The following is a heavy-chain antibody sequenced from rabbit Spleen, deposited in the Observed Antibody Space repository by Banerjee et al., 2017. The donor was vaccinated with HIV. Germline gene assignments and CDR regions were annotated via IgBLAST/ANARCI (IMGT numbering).Heavy chain of an antibody. CDR1: GFSFSSSYY. CDR2: IYGGFGDAT. J-gene: IGHJ4*01. CDR3: AREEGSAYLFNL. Sequence: QSLEESGGDMVKPGTSLTLTCTASGFSFSSSYYICWVRQAPGKGLEWVGCIYGGFGDATYYANWVKGRFTLSKTSSTTVTLQMTSLTAADTATYFCAREEGSAYLFNLWGPGTLVTVS. V-gene: IGHV1S40*01. D-gene: IGHD1-1*01.